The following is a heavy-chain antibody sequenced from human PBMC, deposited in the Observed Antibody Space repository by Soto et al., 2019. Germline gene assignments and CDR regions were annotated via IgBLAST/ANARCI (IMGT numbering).Heavy chain of an antibody. CDR2: ISYDGSNK. J-gene: IGHJ5*02. CDR3: ARGPLEGDSSGYYFPT. D-gene: IGHD3-22*01. Sequence: GGSLRLSCAASGFTFSSYAMHWVRQAPGKGLEWVAVISYDGSNKYYADSVKGRFTISRDNSKNTLYLQMNSLRAEDTAVYYCARGPLEGDSSGYYFPTWGQGTLVTVSS. CDR1: GFTFSSYA. V-gene: IGHV3-30-3*01.